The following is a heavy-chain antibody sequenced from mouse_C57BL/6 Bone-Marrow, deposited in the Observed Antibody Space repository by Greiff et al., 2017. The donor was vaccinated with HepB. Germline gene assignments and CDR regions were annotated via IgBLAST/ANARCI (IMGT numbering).Heavy chain of an antibody. Sequence: QVHVKQSGAELARPGASVKLSCKASGYTFTSYGISWVKQRTGQGLEWIGEIYPRSGNTYYNEKFKGKATLTADKSSSTAYMELRSLTSEDSAVYFCAAPRGSRGYYAMDYWGQGTSVTVSS. V-gene: IGHV1-81*01. CDR1: GYTFTSYG. D-gene: IGHD1-1*01. CDR2: IYPRSGNT. J-gene: IGHJ4*01. CDR3: AAPRGSRGYYAMDY.